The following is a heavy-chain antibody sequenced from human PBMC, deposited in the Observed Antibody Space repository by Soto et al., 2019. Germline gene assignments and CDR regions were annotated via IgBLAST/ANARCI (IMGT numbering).Heavy chain of an antibody. CDR3: AKDLGYSGYDLGYYFDF. CDR2: ISGGGGDT. J-gene: IGHJ4*02. Sequence: EVQLLESGGGLVQPGGSLRLSCAASGCTCGRYAMIWVRQAPGKGLEWVSGISGGGGDTGYADSVKGRFTMSRDNSKNTLYLQMNSLRADDTAIYHCAKDLGYSGYDLGYYFDFCGQGTLVTVSS. CDR1: GCTCGRYA. V-gene: IGHV3-23*01. D-gene: IGHD5-12*01.